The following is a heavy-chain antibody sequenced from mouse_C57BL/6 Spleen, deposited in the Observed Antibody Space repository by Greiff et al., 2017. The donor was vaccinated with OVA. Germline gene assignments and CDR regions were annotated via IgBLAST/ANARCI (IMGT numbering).Heavy chain of an antibody. Sequence: EVQLVESGPGLVKPSQSLSLTCSVTGYSITSGYYWNWIRQFPGNKLEWMGYIRYDGSNNYNPSLKNRISITRDTSKNQFFLKLNSVTTEDTATYYCAREGGGTTVPHYAMDYWGQGTSVTVSS. CDR1: GYSITSGYY. CDR2: IRYDGSN. J-gene: IGHJ4*01. V-gene: IGHV3-6*01. D-gene: IGHD1-1*01. CDR3: AREGGGTTVPHYAMDY.